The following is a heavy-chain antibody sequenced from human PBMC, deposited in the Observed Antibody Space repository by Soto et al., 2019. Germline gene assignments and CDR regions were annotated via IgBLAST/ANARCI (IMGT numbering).Heavy chain of an antibody. Sequence: QVQLMESGGGVVQPGRSLRLSCAASGFTFSSYGMHWVRQAPGKGLEWVAVISYDGSNKYYADSVKGRFTISRDNSKNTLYLQMNSLRAEDTAVYYCAPRFGWYGMDVWGQGTTVTVSS. V-gene: IGHV3-30*03. CDR1: GFTFSSYG. D-gene: IGHD3-10*01. CDR2: ISYDGSNK. J-gene: IGHJ6*02. CDR3: APRFGWYGMDV.